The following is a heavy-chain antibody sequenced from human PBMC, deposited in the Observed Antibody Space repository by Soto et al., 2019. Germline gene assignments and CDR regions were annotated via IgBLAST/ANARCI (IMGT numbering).Heavy chain of an antibody. D-gene: IGHD2-2*01. V-gene: IGHV1-69*02. Sequence: SVKVSCKASGGTFSSYTISWVRQAPGQGLEWMGRIIPILGIANYAQKFQGRVTITADKSTSTAYMELSSLRSEDTAVYYCARGEKDIVVVPAAMNNWFDPWGQGTLVTVSS. J-gene: IGHJ5*02. CDR2: IIPILGIA. CDR1: GGTFSSYT. CDR3: ARGEKDIVVVPAAMNNWFDP.